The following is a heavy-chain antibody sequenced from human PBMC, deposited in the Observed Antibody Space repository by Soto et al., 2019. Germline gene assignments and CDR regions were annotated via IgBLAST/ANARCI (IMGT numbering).Heavy chain of an antibody. V-gene: IGHV1-69*01. CDR3: ARDGGRHSGGIDY. D-gene: IGHD1-26*01. CDR1: XGTFSSYS. J-gene: IGHJ4*02. Sequence: QVQLVXXXXXXXKPGSSVRXSCKXXXGTFSSYSINWXXQAPGQGLEWMGEIIPIFGTANYAQKFQGRVTITADESTSTAYMELSSLRSEDTAVYYCARDGGRHSGGIDYWGQGTLVTVSS. CDR2: IIPIFGTA.